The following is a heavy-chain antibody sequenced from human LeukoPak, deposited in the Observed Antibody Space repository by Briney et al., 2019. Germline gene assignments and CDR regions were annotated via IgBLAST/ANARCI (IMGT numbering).Heavy chain of an antibody. CDR1: GFIFSSYA. V-gene: IGHV3-30-3*01. Sequence: GRSLRLSCVASGFIFSSYALHWVRQTPGKGLEWVAVISYDGNYKYCADSVKGRFTISRDNSKNTLFLQMNSLRPEDTAVYYCARGEYDLLTGVYDTYGIDVWGQGTTVTVSS. D-gene: IGHD3-9*01. CDR3: ARGEYDLLTGVYDTYGIDV. CDR2: ISYDGNYK. J-gene: IGHJ6*02.